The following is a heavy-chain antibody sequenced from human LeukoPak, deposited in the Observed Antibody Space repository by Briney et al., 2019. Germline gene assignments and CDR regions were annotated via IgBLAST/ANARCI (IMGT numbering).Heavy chain of an antibody. Sequence: SETLSLTCTVSGYSISSGYYWGWIRQPPGKGLEWIGSIYHSGSTYYNPSLKSRVTISVDTSKNQFSLKLSSVTAADTAVYYCARIGVGDNYYYMDVWGKGTTVTVSS. CDR1: GYSISSGYY. CDR3: ARIGVGDNYYYMDV. CDR2: IYHSGST. V-gene: IGHV4-38-2*02. D-gene: IGHD2-15*01. J-gene: IGHJ6*03.